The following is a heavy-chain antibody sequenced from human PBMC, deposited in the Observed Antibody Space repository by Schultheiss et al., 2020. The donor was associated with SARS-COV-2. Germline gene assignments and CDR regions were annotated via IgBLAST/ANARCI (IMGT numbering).Heavy chain of an antibody. CDR2: IYHSGSN. Sequence: SETLSLTCAVSGGSISSSNWWSWVRQPPGKGLEWIGEIYHSGSNKYNPSLKSRVTISVDKSKNQFSLKLSSVTAADTAVYYCARESPVTMTTVTDFDYWGQGTLVTVSS. V-gene: IGHV4-4*02. CDR3: ARESPVTMTTVTDFDY. D-gene: IGHD4-17*01. CDR1: GGSISSSNW. J-gene: IGHJ4*02.